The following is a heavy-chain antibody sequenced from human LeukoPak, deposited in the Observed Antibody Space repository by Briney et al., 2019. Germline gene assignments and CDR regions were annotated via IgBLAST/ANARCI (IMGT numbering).Heavy chain of an antibody. V-gene: IGHV3-20*04. CDR2: INWNGGST. J-gene: IGHJ5*02. CDR1: GFTFDDYG. CDR3: AREIGSGYDPNWFDP. Sequence: GGSLRLSCTASGFTFDDYGMSWVRQAPGKGLEWVSGINWNGGSTGYADSVKGRFTISRDNAKNSLYLQMNSLRAEDTAVYYCAREIGSGYDPNWFDPWGQGTLVTVSS. D-gene: IGHD5-12*01.